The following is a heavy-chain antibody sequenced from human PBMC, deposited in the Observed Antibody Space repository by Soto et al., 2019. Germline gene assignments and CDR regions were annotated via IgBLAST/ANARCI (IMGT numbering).Heavy chain of an antibody. CDR2: IYSGGST. CDR1: GFTVSSNY. J-gene: IGHJ6*03. Sequence: GGSLRLSCAASGFTVSSNYMSWVRQAPGKGLEWVSVIYSGGSTYYADSVKGRFTISRDNSKNTLYLQMNSLRAEDTAVYYCARGPRYYGYVVDYYYYYYMDVWGKGTTVTVSS. CDR3: ARGPRYYGYVVDYYYYYYMDV. D-gene: IGHD3-10*01. V-gene: IGHV3-66*01.